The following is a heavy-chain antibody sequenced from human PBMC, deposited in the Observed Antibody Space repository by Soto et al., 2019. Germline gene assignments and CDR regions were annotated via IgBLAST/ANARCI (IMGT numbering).Heavy chain of an antibody. V-gene: IGHV4-39*01. D-gene: IGHD5-18*01. CDR2: IYYSGST. CDR3: ASGGYSYGYGNWFDP. CDR1: GGSISSSSYY. Sequence: SETLSLTCTVSGGSISSSSYYWGWIRQPPGKGLEWIGSIYYSGSTYYNPSLKSRVPISVDTSKNQFSLKLSSVTAADTAVYYCASGGYSYGYGNWFDPWGQGTLVTVSS. J-gene: IGHJ5*02.